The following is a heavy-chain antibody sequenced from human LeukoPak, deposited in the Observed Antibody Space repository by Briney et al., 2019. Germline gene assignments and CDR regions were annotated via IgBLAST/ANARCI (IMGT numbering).Heavy chain of an antibody. V-gene: IGHV3-23*01. D-gene: IGHD6-13*01. J-gene: IGHJ4*02. CDR1: GFTFTNYA. CDR2: ISGGAVST. Sequence: GGSLRLSCAGSGFTFTNYAMSWVRRAPGKGLAWVSTISGGAVSTYYAGSVKGRFTIPRDSSRNTLFLQMNSLRAEDPAIYYCANNDISSPPYCGQGTLVTVSS. CDR3: ANNDISSPPY.